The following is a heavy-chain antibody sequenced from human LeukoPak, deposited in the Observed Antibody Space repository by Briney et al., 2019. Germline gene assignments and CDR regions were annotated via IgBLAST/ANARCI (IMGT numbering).Heavy chain of an antibody. CDR1: GFTFSSSW. CDR3: ARDLPYCSSTSCYDGYYYGMDV. CDR2: ISSSSSTI. Sequence: GGSLRLSCATSGFTFSSSWMSWVRQAPGKGLEWVSYISSSSSTIYYADSVKGRFTISRDNAKNSLYLQMNSLRAEDTAVYYCARDLPYCSSTSCYDGYYYGMDVWGQGTTVTVSS. J-gene: IGHJ6*02. V-gene: IGHV3-48*01. D-gene: IGHD2-2*01.